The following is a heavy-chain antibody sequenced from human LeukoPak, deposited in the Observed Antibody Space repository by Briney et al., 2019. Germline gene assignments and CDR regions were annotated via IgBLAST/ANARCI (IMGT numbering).Heavy chain of an antibody. J-gene: IGHJ4*02. D-gene: IGHD3-22*01. CDR1: GGSISSYY. V-gene: IGHV4-59*12. CDR3: ARGLGGYYYGYYFDY. Sequence: PSETLSLTCTVSGGSISSYYWSWIRQPPGKGLEWIGYIYYSGSTNYNPSLKSRVTISVDTSKNQFSLKLSSVTAADTAVYYCARGLGGYYYGYYFDYWGQGTLVAVSS. CDR2: IYYSGST.